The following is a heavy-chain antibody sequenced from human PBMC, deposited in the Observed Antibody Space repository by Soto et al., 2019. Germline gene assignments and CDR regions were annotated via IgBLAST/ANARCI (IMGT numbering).Heavy chain of an antibody. V-gene: IGHV4-39*01. CDR1: GGSISSSHHH. D-gene: IGHD6-6*01. CDR3: SREYSSSSDY. CDR2: IYYTGKT. J-gene: IGHJ4*02. Sequence: SETLSLTCSVSGGSISSSHHHWAWIRQPPGKGLEWIGSIYYTGKTYYKPSLKSRVTLSVDTSKNQFSLKLTSVAAADTAVYFCSREYSSSSDYWGQGTLVTVSS.